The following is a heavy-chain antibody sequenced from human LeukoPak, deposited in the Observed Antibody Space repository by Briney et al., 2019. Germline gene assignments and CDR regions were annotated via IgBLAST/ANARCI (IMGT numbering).Heavy chain of an antibody. V-gene: IGHV4-4*07. CDR2: IYTSGST. CDR3: ARDGPVAGTAYESNWFDR. J-gene: IGHJ5*02. CDR1: GGSISSYY. Sequence: SETLSLTCTVSGGSISSYYWSWIRQPAGKGLEWIGRIYTSGSTNYNPSLKSRVTMSVDTSKNQFSLKLSSVTAADTAVYYCARDGPVAGTAYESNWFDRWGQGTLVAVSS. D-gene: IGHD6-19*01.